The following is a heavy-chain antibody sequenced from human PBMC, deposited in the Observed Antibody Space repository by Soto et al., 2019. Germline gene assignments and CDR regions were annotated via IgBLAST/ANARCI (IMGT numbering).Heavy chain of an antibody. J-gene: IGHJ4*02. Sequence: SVTLSLTCPVSGFSISDTSDYWVWISQPPGKRLEWIGSIYYSGNTYYNPSLKSRLTISVDSSKNQFSLSGLTSDDTAVYYCARDPTSKFSESYFDHWGKGTLVTVSS. D-gene: IGHD1-26*01. CDR1: GFSISDTSDY. V-gene: IGHV4-39*07. CDR2: IYYSGNT. CDR3: ARDPTSKFSESYFDH.